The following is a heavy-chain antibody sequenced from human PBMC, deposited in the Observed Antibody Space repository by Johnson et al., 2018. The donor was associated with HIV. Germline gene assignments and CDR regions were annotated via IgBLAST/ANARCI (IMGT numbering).Heavy chain of an antibody. CDR2: IKQDGSEK. V-gene: IGHV3-7*05. CDR3: ARAFDSGTIRDRFWDI. J-gene: IGHJ3*02. Sequence: EVQLVESGGGLVQPGGSLRLSCAASGFTFSSYWMSWVRQAPGKGLEWVANIKQDGSEKYYVDSVEGRFTISRDDSKNSLYLQMNSLQTEDTAIYYCARAFDSGTIRDRFWDIWGQGTMVTVTS. CDR1: GFTFSSYW. D-gene: IGHD1-26*01.